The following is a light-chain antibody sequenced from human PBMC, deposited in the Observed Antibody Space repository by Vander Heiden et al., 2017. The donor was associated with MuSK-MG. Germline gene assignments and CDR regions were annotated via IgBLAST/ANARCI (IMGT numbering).Light chain of an antibody. CDR1: SSDVGSYNR. V-gene: IGLV2-18*02. Sequence: QSALTQPPSVSGSPGQSVTISCTGTSSDVGSYNRVSWYQQPPGTAPKLMIYEVSNRPSGVPDRFSGSKSGNTASLTNSGLQAEDEADYYCSSYTRSSTLVFGGGTKLTVL. CDR2: EVS. CDR3: SSYTRSSTLV. J-gene: IGLJ3*02.